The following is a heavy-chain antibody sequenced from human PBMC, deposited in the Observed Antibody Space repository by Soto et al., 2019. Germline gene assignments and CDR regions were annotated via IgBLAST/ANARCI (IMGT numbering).Heavy chain of an antibody. J-gene: IGHJ4*02. CDR3: ARPSGSYGDYAWSLKY. V-gene: IGHV1-18*01. D-gene: IGHD4-17*01. CDR2: ISAYSSDT. CDR1: GYPFTGYS. Sequence: QIQLVQSGAEVKKPGASVKVSCKASGYPFTGYSVGWVRQAPGQGPEWMGWISAYSSDTYYAQRFQDRLTMTTDASTSTAYMDLRSLRSDDTAVYYCARPSGSYGDYAWSLKYWGQGTLVTVSS.